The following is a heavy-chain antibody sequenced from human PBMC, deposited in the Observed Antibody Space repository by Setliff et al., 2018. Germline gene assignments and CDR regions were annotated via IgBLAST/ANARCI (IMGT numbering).Heavy chain of an antibody. D-gene: IGHD3-10*01. CDR2: INTNTGNP. J-gene: IGHJ6*03. CDR1: GYTFTTYA. Sequence: ASVKVSCKASGYTFTTYAITWMRQAPGQGLEWMGWINTNTGNPSYAQDFTGRFVFSLDTSVSTAYLQISSLKAEDTAVYYCARASRFGTIVYKGYYYMDVWGKGTTVTVSS. V-gene: IGHV7-4-1*02. CDR3: ARASRFGTIVYKGYYYMDV.